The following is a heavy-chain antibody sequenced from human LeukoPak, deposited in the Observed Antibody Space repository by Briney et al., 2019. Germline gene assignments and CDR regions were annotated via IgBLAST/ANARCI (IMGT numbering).Heavy chain of an antibody. V-gene: IGHV3-30*18. Sequence: GGSLRLSCAASGFTFSSFQMSWVRQAPGKGLEWVAVISYDGSNKYYADSVKGRFTISRDNSKNTLYLQMNSLRAEDTAVYYCAKETYYYGSGSYGMDVWGQGTTVTVSS. J-gene: IGHJ6*02. CDR2: ISYDGSNK. CDR1: GFTFSSFQ. CDR3: AKETYYYGSGSYGMDV. D-gene: IGHD3-10*01.